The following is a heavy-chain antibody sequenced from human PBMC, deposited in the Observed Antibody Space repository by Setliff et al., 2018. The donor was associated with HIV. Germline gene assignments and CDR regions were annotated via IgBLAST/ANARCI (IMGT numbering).Heavy chain of an antibody. V-gene: IGHV4-59*08. CDR2: IYYSGST. CDR1: GGSISSYY. Sequence: PSETLSLTCTVSGGSISSYYWSWIRQPPGKGLEWIGYIYYSGSTNYNPSLKSRVTISVDTSKNQFSLKLSSVTAADTAVYYCARRPNWGLFDLWGRGTLVTVSS. D-gene: IGHD7-27*01. J-gene: IGHJ2*01. CDR3: ARRPNWGLFDL.